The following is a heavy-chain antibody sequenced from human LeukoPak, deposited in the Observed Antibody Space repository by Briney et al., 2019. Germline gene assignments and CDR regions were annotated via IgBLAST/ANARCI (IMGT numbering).Heavy chain of an antibody. CDR2: ITEDGSEK. Sequence: GGSLRLSCAASGFSFSDYGMTWVRQAPGKGLEWVANITEDGSEKLYVDSVKGRFTISRDNAKNSLYLQMNSLKAEDTAVYYCARTYGDYWGQGTLVTVSS. D-gene: IGHD4-17*01. V-gene: IGHV3-7*05. CDR3: ARTYGDY. CDR1: GFSFSDYG. J-gene: IGHJ4*02.